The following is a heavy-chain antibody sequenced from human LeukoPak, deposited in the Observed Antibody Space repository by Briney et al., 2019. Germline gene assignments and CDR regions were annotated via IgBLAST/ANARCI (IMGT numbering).Heavy chain of an antibody. J-gene: IGHJ5*02. CDR1: GGSVSSGSYY. V-gene: IGHV4-61*01. Sequence: PSETLSLTCTVSGGSVSSGSYYWSWIRQPPGKGLEWIGYIYYSGSTNYNPSLKSRVTISVDTSKNQFSLELSSVTAADPAVYYCARAGGYGDANWFDPWGQGTLVTVSS. CDR3: ARAGGYGDANWFDP. CDR2: IYYSGST. D-gene: IGHD4-17*01.